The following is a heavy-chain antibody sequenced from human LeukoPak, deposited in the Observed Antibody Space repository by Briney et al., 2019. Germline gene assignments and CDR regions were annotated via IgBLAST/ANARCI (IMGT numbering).Heavy chain of an antibody. CDR2: ISAYNGNT. CDR1: GYTFTIFG. J-gene: IGHJ4*02. Sequence: ASVKVSCKASGYTFTIFGISWVRQAPGQGLEWTGWISAYNGNTNYAQNLQGRVTMTTDTSTSTVYMELRSLRSDDTAVYYCVRDRGDSTGWIFFDYWGQGTLVTVSS. V-gene: IGHV1-18*04. CDR3: VRDRGDSTGWIFFDY. D-gene: IGHD6-19*01.